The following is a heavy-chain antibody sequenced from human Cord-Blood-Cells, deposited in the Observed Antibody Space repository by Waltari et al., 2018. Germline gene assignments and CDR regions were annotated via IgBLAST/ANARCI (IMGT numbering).Heavy chain of an antibody. V-gene: IGHV4-34*01. CDR1: GGSFSGYY. D-gene: IGHD2-2*01. CDR2: INHSGST. CDR3: ARSAAMGVFDY. Sequence: QVQLQQWGAGLLKPSETLSLTCAVYGGSFSGYYWSWIRQPPGKGLEWIGEINHSGSTNYNPSLKSRVTISVDTSKNQFSLKLSSVTAADTAVYYCARSAAMGVFDYWGQGTLVTVPS. J-gene: IGHJ4*02.